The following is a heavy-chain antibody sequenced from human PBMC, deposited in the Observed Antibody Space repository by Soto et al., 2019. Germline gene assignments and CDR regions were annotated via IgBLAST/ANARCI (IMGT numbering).Heavy chain of an antibody. CDR2: IWSDGSNK. V-gene: IGHV3-33*01. J-gene: IGHJ6*03. Sequence: QVQLVESGGGVVQPGRSLRLSCAASGFTFSSYGMHWVRQAPGKGLEWVAVIWSDGSNKYYADSVKGRFTISRDNSKNTLYLQMNSLRAEDTAVYYCEREEAGPGYYYMDVWGKGTTVTVSS. CDR3: EREEAGPGYYYMDV. D-gene: IGHD6-19*01. CDR1: GFTFSSYG.